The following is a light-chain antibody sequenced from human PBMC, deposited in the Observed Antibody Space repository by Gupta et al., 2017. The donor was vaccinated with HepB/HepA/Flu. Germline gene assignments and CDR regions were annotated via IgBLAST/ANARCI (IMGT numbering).Light chain of an antibody. CDR1: QNIDSY. CDR2: AAS. Sequence: DIQMTQSPSSLSASVGDRVTITCRESQNIDSYLNWYQHKPGKAPKLLIYAASRLQSGVPSRFSGSGSGTDFTLTISILQPEDFGTYYCQQSTSTPLTFGGGTKVEIK. CDR3: QQSTSTPLT. V-gene: IGKV1-39*01. J-gene: IGKJ4*01.